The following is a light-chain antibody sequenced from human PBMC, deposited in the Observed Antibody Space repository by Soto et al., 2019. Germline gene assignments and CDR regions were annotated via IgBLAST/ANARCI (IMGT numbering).Light chain of an antibody. CDR3: QQYDNLPRT. CDR2: DAS. V-gene: IGKV1-33*01. J-gene: IGKJ4*01. Sequence: DIQMTQSPSSLSASVGDRVTITCQASQDISNYLNWYQQKPGQAPKLLIYDASNLETGVPSRFSGSESRKDFTFTISSLPREDIATYYCQQYDNLPRTFSGGNKVEIK. CDR1: QDISNY.